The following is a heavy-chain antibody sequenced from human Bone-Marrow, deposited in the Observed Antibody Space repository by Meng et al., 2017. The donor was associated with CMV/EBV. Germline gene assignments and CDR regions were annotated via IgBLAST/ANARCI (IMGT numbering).Heavy chain of an antibody. Sequence: SVKVSCKASGGTFSSYAISWVRQAPGQGLEWMGGIIPIFGTANYAQKFQGRVTITTDESTSTAYMELSSLRSEDTAVYYCARETKAQTWSGYYLDYYYYGMDVWGQGTTVTGSS. CDR2: IIPIFGTA. CDR3: ARETKAQTWSGYYLDYYYYGMDV. J-gene: IGHJ6*01. V-gene: IGHV1-69*05. D-gene: IGHD3-3*01. CDR1: GGTFSSYA.